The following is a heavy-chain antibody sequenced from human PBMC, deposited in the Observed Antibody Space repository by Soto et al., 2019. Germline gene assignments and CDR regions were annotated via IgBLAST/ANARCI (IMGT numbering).Heavy chain of an antibody. V-gene: IGHV1-2*02. Sequence: QLHLVQSGAVVKKPGASVTVSCSASGYPVTAYYMHWVRQAPGRGLEWMGGINPATGAAKYTQTFQGRVTVTRATATSTVFMELSGLPSEDTAVFYCARGGGVGVAGSAAFDMWGQGTLVTVSS. D-gene: IGHD3-3*01. CDR2: INPATGAA. CDR3: ARGGGVGVAGSAAFDM. J-gene: IGHJ3*02. CDR1: GYPVTAYY.